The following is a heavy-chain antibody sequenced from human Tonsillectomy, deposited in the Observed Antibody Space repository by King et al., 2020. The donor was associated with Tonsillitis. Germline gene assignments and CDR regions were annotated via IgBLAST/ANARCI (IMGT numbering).Heavy chain of an antibody. CDR3: ASPLIVGATSRYDAFDI. J-gene: IGHJ3*02. Sequence: VQLQESGPGLVKPSQTLSLTCTVSGGSISSGGYYWSGIRQHPGEVLEWIGYIYYSGSTYYNPSLKSQVTISVDTSKNQFSLKLSSATAADTAVYYCASPLIVGATSRYDAFDIWGQGTMVTVSS. D-gene: IGHD1-26*01. CDR1: GGSISSGGYY. V-gene: IGHV4-31*01. CDR2: IYYSGST.